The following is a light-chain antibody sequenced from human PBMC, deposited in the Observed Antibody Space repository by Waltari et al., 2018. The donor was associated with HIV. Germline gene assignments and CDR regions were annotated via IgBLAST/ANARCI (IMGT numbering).Light chain of an antibody. CDR3: QVWDSSSHHVV. CDR2: DDS. V-gene: IGLV3-21*02. J-gene: IGLJ2*01. Sequence: SYVLTQPPSVSVAPGQTARTTCGGNNIGSTSVPWYQQKPGQAPVLVVYDDSDRPSGIPERFSGPNSGNTATLTISRVEAGDEADYYCQVWDSSSHHVVFDGGTKLTVL. CDR1: NIGSTS.